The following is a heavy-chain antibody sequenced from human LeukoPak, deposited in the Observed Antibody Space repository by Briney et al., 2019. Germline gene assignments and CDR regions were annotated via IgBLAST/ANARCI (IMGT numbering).Heavy chain of an antibody. CDR1: GYTFTSYD. CDR3: ARVEFNSGYSHVY. V-gene: IGHV1-8*01. CDR2: MNTNSGNT. D-gene: IGHD3-22*01. Sequence: ASVKVSCKASGYTFTSYDINWVRQAHGQGLEWMGWMNTNSGNTGYAPKSQGRVTMTRSTYITTAYMELSSLRSEDTAVYYCARVEFNSGYSHVYWGQGTLVTVSS. J-gene: IGHJ4*02.